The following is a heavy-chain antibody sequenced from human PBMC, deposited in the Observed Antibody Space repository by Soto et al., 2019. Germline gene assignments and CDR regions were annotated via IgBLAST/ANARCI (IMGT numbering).Heavy chain of an antibody. D-gene: IGHD3-10*01. CDR2: IYYSGST. CDR3: ARAPKVRGVISWFDP. V-gene: IGHV4-31*03. CDR1: GGSISSGGYY. Sequence: PSETLSLTCTVSGGSISSGGYYWSWIRQHPGKGLEWIGYIYYSGSTYYNPSLKSRVTISVDTSKNQFSLKLSSVTAADTAVYYCARAPKVRGVISWFDPWGQGTLVTVSS. J-gene: IGHJ5*02.